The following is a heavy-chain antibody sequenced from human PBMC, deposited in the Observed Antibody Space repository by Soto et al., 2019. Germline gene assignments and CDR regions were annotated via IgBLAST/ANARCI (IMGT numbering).Heavy chain of an antibody. J-gene: IGHJ4*02. CDR1: AYTFNIYA. Sequence: ASVKVSCKASAYTFNIYAISWLRQAPGQGLEWMGWISAYNGNTNYAQKLQGRVTMTTDTSTSTAYMELRSLRSDDTAVYYCARSVGVFDYWGQGTLVTSPQ. CDR3: ARSVGVFDY. D-gene: IGHD3-3*01. V-gene: IGHV1-18*01. CDR2: ISAYNGNT.